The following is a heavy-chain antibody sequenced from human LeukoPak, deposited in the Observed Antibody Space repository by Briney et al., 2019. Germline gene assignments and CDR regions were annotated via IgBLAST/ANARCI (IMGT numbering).Heavy chain of an antibody. CDR2: INPNRGGT. J-gene: IGHJ5*02. CDR1: GYTFTGYY. V-gene: IGHV1-2*02. CDR3: ARDKATKNYDSSGYWFDP. Sequence: GASVKVSGKASGYTFTGYYIHWVRQAPGQGLEWRGWINPNRGGTNYAQKLQCRVTMTRDTSISTAYMELSRLRSDDTAVYYCARDKATKNYDSSGYWFDPCGQGTLVTVSS. D-gene: IGHD3-22*01.